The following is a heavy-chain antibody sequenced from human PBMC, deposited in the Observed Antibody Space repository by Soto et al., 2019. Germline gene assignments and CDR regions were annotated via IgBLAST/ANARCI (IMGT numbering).Heavy chain of an antibody. Sequence: EVQLVESGGGLVQPGGSLRLSCAASGFTFSSYSMNWVRQAPGKGLEWVSYISSSSSTIYYADSVKGRLTISRDNAKNSLHLNMNSLRYEHTAGYYCAREGNAMGPNWVYPWGQGALGSVSS. CDR3: AREGNAMGPNWVYP. V-gene: IGHV3-48*02. CDR2: ISSSSSTI. CDR1: GFTFSSYS. J-gene: IGHJ5*02.